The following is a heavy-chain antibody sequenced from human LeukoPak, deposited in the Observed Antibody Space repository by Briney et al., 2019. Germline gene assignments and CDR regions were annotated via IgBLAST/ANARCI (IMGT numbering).Heavy chain of an antibody. Sequence: PSETLSLTRTVSGGSLSSYYWTWIRQPPGKGLEWIGYIYYSGSTNYNPSLKSRVTVSVDTSKNRFSLKLSSVTVADTAVYYCARGLKFYDILTAYYTFPYFDYWGQGALVTVSS. J-gene: IGHJ4*02. CDR1: GGSLSSYY. D-gene: IGHD3-9*01. CDR2: IYYSGST. CDR3: ARGLKFYDILTAYYTFPYFDY. V-gene: IGHV4-59*01.